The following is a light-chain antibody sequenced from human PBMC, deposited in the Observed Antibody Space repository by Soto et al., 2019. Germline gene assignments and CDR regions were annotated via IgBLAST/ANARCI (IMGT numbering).Light chain of an antibody. CDR1: QSVNSN. CDR2: GAS. V-gene: IGKV3-15*01. CDR3: QQYNDSPLT. Sequence: EKVMTQSPAALSVSPGERATLSCRASQSVNSNLAWYQQKPGQAPRLLLSGASTRATGIPDRCGGSASGTEFTLTISSLQSEDSAVYYCQQYNDSPLTFGGGTKVEIK. J-gene: IGKJ4*01.